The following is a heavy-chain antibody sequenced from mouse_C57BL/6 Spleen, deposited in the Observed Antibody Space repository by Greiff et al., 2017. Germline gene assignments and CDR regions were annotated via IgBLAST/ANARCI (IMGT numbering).Heavy chain of an antibody. V-gene: IGHV1-52*01. J-gene: IGHJ2*01. CDR1: GYTFTSYW. CDR3: ARGSTTVVATDY. D-gene: IGHD1-1*01. Sequence: VQLQQPGAELVRPGSSVKLSCKASGYTFTSYWMHWVKQRPIQGLEWIGNIDPSDSDTHYNQKFKDKATLTVDKSSSTAYMQLSSLTSEDSAVYYCARGSTTVVATDYWGQGTTLTVSS. CDR2: IDPSDSDT.